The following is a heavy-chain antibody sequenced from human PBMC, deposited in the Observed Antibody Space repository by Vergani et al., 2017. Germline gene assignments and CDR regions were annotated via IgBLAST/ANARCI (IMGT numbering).Heavy chain of an antibody. V-gene: IGHV4-59*01. CDR1: GGSISSYY. Sequence: QVQLQESGPGLVKPSETLSLTCTVSGGSISSYYWSWIRQPPGKGLEWIGYIYYSGSTNYNPSLKSRVTISVDTSKNQFSLKLSSVTAADTAVYYCARFSRYYYYYMDVWGKGTTVTVSS. CDR3: ARFSRYYYYYMDV. J-gene: IGHJ6*03. CDR2: IYYSGST.